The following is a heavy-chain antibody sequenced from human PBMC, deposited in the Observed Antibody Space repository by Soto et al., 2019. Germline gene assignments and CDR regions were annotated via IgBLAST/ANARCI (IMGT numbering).Heavy chain of an antibody. D-gene: IGHD3-22*01. J-gene: IGHJ6*02. CDR2: IRGSGGST. CDR3: ARYQYDSSGYYQYYHYGMDV. Sequence: PGGSLRLSCAASGLTFSTYAMSWVRQAPGKGLEWVSGIRGSGGSTHYADSVKGRFTISRDNSKNTLYLQMNSLRAEDTAVFYCARYQYDSSGYYQYYHYGMDVWGQGTTVTVSS. CDR1: GLTFSTYA. V-gene: IGHV3-23*01.